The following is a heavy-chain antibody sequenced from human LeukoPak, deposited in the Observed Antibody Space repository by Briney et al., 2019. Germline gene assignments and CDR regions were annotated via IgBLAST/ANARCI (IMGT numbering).Heavy chain of an antibody. CDR2: FDPEDGEA. CDR3: AGGGCSSTSCYTGMDV. J-gene: IGHJ6*04. Sequence: EASVKVSCKASGYTFTGYYMHWVRQAPGKGLEWMGGFDPEDGEAIYAQKFQGRVTMTEDTSTDTAYMELSSLRSEDTAVYYCAGGGCSSTSCYTGMDVWGKGTTVTVSS. V-gene: IGHV1-24*01. D-gene: IGHD2-2*02. CDR1: GYTFTGYY.